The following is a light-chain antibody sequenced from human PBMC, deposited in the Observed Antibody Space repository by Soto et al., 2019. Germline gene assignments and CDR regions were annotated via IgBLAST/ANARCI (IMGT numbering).Light chain of an antibody. CDR3: QKYSGAPYT. J-gene: IGKJ2*01. Sequence: DIQMTQSPSSLSASVGDRVSITCRASQGIGNYLAWYQQKPGKAPKLLVYDASTLQLGVPSRFSGSGTGTQFTLTIDSLQPEDVATYFCQKYSGAPYTFGQGTKLEIK. CDR2: DAS. CDR1: QGIGNY. V-gene: IGKV1-27*01.